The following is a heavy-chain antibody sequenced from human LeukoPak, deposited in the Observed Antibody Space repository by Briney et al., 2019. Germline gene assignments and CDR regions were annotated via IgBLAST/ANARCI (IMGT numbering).Heavy chain of an antibody. D-gene: IGHD2-2*01. CDR2: ISGSGGNT. Sequence: GGSLRLSCAASGFTFSSYAMSWVRQAPGKGLEWVSAISGSGGNTFYADSVKGRFTISRDNSKNTLYLQMTSLRAEDTAVYYCARADLVSSPATFDYWGQGTLVTVSS. J-gene: IGHJ4*02. CDR1: GFTFSSYA. V-gene: IGHV3-23*01. CDR3: ARADLVSSPATFDY.